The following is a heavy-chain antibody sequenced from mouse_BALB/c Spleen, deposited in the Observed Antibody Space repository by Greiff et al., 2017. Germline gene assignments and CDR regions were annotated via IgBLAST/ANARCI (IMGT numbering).Heavy chain of an antibody. D-gene: IGHD2-14*01. CDR2: ISSGGST. J-gene: IGHJ2*01. CDR1: GFTFSSYA. V-gene: IGHV5-6-5*01. CDR3: ARGRYYRYFDY. Sequence: EVQGVESGGGLVKPGGSLKLSCAASGFTFSSYAMSWVRQTPEKRLEWVASISSGGSTYYPDSVKGRFTISRDNARNILYLQMSSLRSEDTAMYYCARGRYYRYFDYWGQGTTLTVSS.